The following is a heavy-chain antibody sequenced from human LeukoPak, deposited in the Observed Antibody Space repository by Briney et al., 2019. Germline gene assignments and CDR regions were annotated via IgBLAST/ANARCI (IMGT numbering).Heavy chain of an antibody. Sequence: SETLSLTCTVSGGSISSYYWTWIRQPPGKGLEWIGYVDHTGSTNFNPSLNGRVSISRDTSKNQFSLKLSSVTAADTAVYYCARVTGYMIEDYFDYWGQGTLVTVSS. J-gene: IGHJ4*02. CDR3: ARVTGYMIEDYFDY. V-gene: IGHV4-59*12. CDR2: VDHTGST. D-gene: IGHD3-22*01. CDR1: GGSISSYY.